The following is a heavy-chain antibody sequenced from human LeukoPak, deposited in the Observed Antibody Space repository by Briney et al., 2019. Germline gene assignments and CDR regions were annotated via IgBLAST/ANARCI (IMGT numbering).Heavy chain of an antibody. V-gene: IGHV4-59*01. CDR2: IYYSGST. Sequence: SETLSLTCAVYGGSFSGYYWSWIRQPPGKGLEWIGYIYYSGSTNYNPSLKSRVTISVDTSKNQFSLKLSSVTAADTAVYYCARVDRVTMVLDPWGQGTLVTVSS. J-gene: IGHJ5*02. D-gene: IGHD3-10*01. CDR3: ARVDRVTMVLDP. CDR1: GGSFSGYY.